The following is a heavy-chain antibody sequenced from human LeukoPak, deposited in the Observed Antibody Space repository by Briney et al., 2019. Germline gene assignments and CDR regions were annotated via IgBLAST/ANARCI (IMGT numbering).Heavy chain of an antibody. Sequence: SETLSLTCSVSSGSISSPLHYWGWIRQPPGKGLEWIGSIFYTGSTYYNPSLKSRVTISLDTSKNQFSLKVSSVTPADTAVYYCARRTTITANGWFDPWGQGTLVTVSS. CDR3: ARRTTITANGWFDP. D-gene: IGHD4-11*01. J-gene: IGHJ5*02. CDR1: SGSISSPLHY. V-gene: IGHV4-39*07. CDR2: IFYTGST.